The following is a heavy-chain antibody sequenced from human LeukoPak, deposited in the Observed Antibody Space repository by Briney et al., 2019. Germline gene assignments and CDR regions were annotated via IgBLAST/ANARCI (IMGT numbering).Heavy chain of an antibody. D-gene: IGHD3-10*01. V-gene: IGHV3-23*01. CDR2: ISGSGGST. CDR1: GFTFSSYA. J-gene: IGHJ6*02. Sequence: GGSLRLSCAASGFTFSSYAMSWVRQAPGKGLEWVSAISGSGGSTYYADSVKGRFTISRDNSKNTLYLQMNSLRAEDTAVYYCAKAVGSGSYYNYYYYYGMDVWGQGTTVTVSS. CDR3: AKAVGSGSYYNYYYYYGMDV.